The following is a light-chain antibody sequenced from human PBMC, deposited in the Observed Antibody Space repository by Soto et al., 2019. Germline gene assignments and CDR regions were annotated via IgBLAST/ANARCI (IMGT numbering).Light chain of an antibody. V-gene: IGKV3-11*01. Sequence: EIVLTQSPATLSLSPGERATLSCRASQSVSTYLAWYQQRPGQPPRLLIYDASSRATGIPARFSGSGSGTDFTLTISSLETEDFAVYYCQQYGSSPTTFGQGTKVDIK. CDR1: QSVSTY. J-gene: IGKJ1*01. CDR2: DAS. CDR3: QQYGSSPTT.